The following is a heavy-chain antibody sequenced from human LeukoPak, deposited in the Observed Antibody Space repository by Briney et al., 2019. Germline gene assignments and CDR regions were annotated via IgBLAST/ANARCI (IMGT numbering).Heavy chain of an antibody. Sequence: ASVKVSCKASGYTFTSYYMHWARQAPGQGLEWMGIINPSGGSTSYAQKFQGRVTMTRDTSTSTVYMELSSLRSEDTAVYYCARDTDYYDSSGYYYVGYWGQGTLVTVSS. CDR1: GYTFTSYY. D-gene: IGHD3-22*01. CDR2: INPSGGST. J-gene: IGHJ4*02. CDR3: ARDTDYYDSSGYYYVGY. V-gene: IGHV1-46*01.